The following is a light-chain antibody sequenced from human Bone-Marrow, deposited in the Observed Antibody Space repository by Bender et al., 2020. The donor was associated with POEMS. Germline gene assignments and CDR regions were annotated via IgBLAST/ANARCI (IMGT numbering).Light chain of an antibody. CDR1: SSNMGAGYG. CDR3: QSYGISLSGWV. J-gene: IGLJ3*02. V-gene: IGLV1-40*01. CDR2: NNE. Sequence: QSVLTQPPSVSGAPGQTVTISCTGTSSNMGAGYGVNWYQQLPGTAPKLLIYNNENRPSGAPARILGSKSGTSPSLAIAGLRAEDEANYYFQSYGISLSGWVFGRGPKLPAL.